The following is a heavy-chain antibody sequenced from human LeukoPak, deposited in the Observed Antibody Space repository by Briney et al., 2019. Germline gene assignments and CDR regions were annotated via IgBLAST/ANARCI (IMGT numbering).Heavy chain of an antibody. CDR1: GLTFSSYG. V-gene: IGHV3-33*01. D-gene: IGHD3-22*01. CDR2: IWYDGSNK. Sequence: HSGGSLRLSCAASGLTFSSYGMHWVRKAPGKGLEWVAVIWYDGSNKYYADSVKGRFTISRDNSKNTLYLQMNSLRAEDTAVYYCASLSSGYFSPWGQGTLVTVSS. CDR3: ASLSSGYFSP. J-gene: IGHJ5*02.